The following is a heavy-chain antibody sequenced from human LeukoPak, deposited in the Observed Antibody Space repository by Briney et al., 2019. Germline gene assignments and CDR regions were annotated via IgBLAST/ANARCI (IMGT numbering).Heavy chain of an antibody. CDR2: ISSSSSYI. CDR1: GFTFSSYS. CDR3: ASRSNNYYYYMDV. J-gene: IGHJ6*03. V-gene: IGHV3-21*01. Sequence: GGSLRLSCAASGFTFSSYSMNWVRQAPGKGLEWVSSISSSSSYIYYADSVKGRFTISRDNAKNSLYLQMNSLRAEDTAVYYCASRSNNYYYYMDVWGKGTTVTVSS. D-gene: IGHD4-11*01.